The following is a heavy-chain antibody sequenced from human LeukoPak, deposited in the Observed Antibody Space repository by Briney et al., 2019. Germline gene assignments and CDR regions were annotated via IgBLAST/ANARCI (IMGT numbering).Heavy chain of an antibody. Sequence: ASVKVSCKTSGNTFIGYYMHGVRQAPGQGLEWMGRINPNSGGTNYAQKFQGRVTMTRNTSISTAYMELSGLGSDDTAVYYCVSSEYCSGGSCYEVQWFDPWGQGTLVTVSS. CDR1: GNTFIGYY. V-gene: IGHV1-2*06. J-gene: IGHJ5*02. CDR3: VSSEYCSGGSCYEVQWFDP. D-gene: IGHD2-15*01. CDR2: INPNSGGT.